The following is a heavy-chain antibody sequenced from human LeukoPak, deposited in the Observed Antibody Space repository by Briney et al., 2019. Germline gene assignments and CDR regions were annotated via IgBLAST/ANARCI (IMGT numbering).Heavy chain of an antibody. CDR3: AGGSSTNYYDSSGRIDY. Sequence: PSETLSLTCAVYGGSFSGYYWSWIRQPPGKGLEWIGEINHSGSTNYNPSLKSRVTISVDTSKNQFSLKLSSVTAADTAVYYCAGGSSTNYYDSSGRIDYWGQGTLVTVSS. CDR1: GGSFSGYY. V-gene: IGHV4-34*01. D-gene: IGHD3-22*01. CDR2: INHSGST. J-gene: IGHJ4*02.